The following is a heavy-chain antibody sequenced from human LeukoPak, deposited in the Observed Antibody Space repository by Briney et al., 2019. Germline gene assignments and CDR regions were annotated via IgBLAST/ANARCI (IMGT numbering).Heavy chain of an antibody. J-gene: IGHJ4*02. D-gene: IGHD2-15*01. Sequence: PGGSLRLSCAASGFTFSDYYMSWIRQAPGKGLEWISYISSSGDTIFYADSVKGRFTISRDNAKNSLYLQMNSLRADDTAVYYCASDSAWNLHGGYLDHWGQGTLVSVSS. CDR2: ISSSGDTI. CDR3: ASDSAWNLHGGYLDH. V-gene: IGHV3-11*04. CDR1: GFTFSDYY.